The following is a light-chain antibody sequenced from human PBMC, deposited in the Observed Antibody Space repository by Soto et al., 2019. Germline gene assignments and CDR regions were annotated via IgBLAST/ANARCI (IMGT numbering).Light chain of an antibody. V-gene: IGKV3-20*01. CDR1: QSGSSSY. Sequence: EIVLTQSPGTLSLSPGERATLSCRASQSGSSSYLAWYQQKPRPAPRLLIYGASSRATGIPARFSGSGSGTDFTLTISRLEPEDFAVYYCQQYGSSPLFTFGPATTVDIK. CDR2: GAS. CDR3: QQYGSSPLFT. J-gene: IGKJ3*01.